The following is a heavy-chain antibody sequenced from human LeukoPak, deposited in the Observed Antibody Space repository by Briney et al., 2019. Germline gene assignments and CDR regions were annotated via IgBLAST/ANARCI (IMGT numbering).Heavy chain of an antibody. Sequence: SETLSLTCTVSGGSVSSFYWSWIRQPPGKGLEWIGHIYYSGSTSYNPSLKSRLTISVDTSKNQFSLKLSSVTAADTAVYYCARSGSTAFEYWGQGTLVTVSS. CDR1: GGSVSSFY. CDR2: IYYSGST. V-gene: IGHV4-59*02. J-gene: IGHJ4*02. CDR3: ARSGSTAFEY. D-gene: IGHD1-26*01.